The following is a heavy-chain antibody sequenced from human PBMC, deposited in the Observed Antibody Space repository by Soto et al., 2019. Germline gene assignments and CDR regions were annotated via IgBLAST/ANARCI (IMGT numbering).Heavy chain of an antibody. J-gene: IGHJ3*02. Sequence: GGSLRLSCAASGFTFSSYAMSWVRQAPGKGLEWVSAISGSGGSTYYADSVKGRFTISRDNSKNTLYLQMNSLRAEDTAVYYCAKDLWPQRYCSGGSCYFAFDIWGQGTMVTVSS. CDR2: ISGSGGST. D-gene: IGHD2-15*01. V-gene: IGHV3-23*01. CDR1: GFTFSSYA. CDR3: AKDLWPQRYCSGGSCYFAFDI.